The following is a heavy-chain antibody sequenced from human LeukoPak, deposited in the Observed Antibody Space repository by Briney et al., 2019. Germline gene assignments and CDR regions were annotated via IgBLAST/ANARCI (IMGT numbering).Heavy chain of an antibody. V-gene: IGHV1-46*01. Sequence: ASVNVSCKASGYTFTSYYMHWVRQAPGQGPEWMGIINSSGGSTSYAQKFQGRVTMTRDTSTSTVYMELSSLRSEDTPVYYCARDLGAQTMVFFDPWGQGTLVTVSS. CDR3: ARDLGAQTMVFFDP. D-gene: IGHD4/OR15-4a*01. J-gene: IGHJ5*02. CDR2: INSSGGST. CDR1: GYTFTSYY.